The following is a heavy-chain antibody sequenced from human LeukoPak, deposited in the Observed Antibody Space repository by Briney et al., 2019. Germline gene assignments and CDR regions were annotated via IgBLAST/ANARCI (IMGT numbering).Heavy chain of an antibody. D-gene: IGHD3-22*01. V-gene: IGHV4-39*01. CDR1: GGSFSSYY. CDR2: IYYSGST. Sequence: SETLSLTCAVYGGSFSSYYWGWIRQPPGKGLEWIGSIYYSGSTYYNPSLKSRVTISVDTSKNQFSLKLSSVTAADTAVYYCARRVDDSSGYHYWGQGTLVTVSS. CDR3: ARRVDDSSGYHY. J-gene: IGHJ4*02.